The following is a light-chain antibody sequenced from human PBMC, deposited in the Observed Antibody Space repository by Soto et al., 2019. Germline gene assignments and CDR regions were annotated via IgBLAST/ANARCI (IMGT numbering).Light chain of an antibody. CDR1: SSDVGAYNS. CDR3: SSYTSSSTPRV. CDR2: EVS. V-gene: IGLV2-14*01. Sequence: QSVLTQPASVSGSPGQSITISCTGTSSDVGAYNSVSWYQQHRGKAPKLMIYEVSNRPSGVSNRFSGSKSGNTASLTISGLQAEDEADYYCSSYTSSSTPRVFGTGTKLTVL. J-gene: IGLJ1*01.